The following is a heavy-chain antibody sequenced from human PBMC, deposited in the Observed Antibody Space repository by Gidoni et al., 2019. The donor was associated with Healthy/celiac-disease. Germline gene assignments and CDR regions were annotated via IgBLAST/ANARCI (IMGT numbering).Heavy chain of an antibody. CDR3: ARDHLQLPVNWFDP. J-gene: IGHJ5*02. CDR1: GGSISRYY. D-gene: IGHD5-18*01. CDR2: IYTSGST. Sequence: QVQLQESGPGLVKPSETLSLTCTVSGGSISRYYWSWIRQPAGKGLAWIGRIYTSGSTNYNPSLKSRVTMSVDTSKNQFSLKLSSVTAADTAVYYCARDHLQLPVNWFDPWGQGTLVTVSS. V-gene: IGHV4-4*07.